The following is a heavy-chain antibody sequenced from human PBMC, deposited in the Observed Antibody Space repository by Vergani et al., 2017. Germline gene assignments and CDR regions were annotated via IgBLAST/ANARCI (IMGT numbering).Heavy chain of an antibody. V-gene: IGHV3-30*18. J-gene: IGHJ4*02. Sequence: QVHLVESGGGVVQPGRSLTLSCVASGFSFRGHGMHWVRQAPGKGLEWVAMISYDGDRRDYGDFAKGRFTISRDSSKTVYLQMNGLRVEDRAMYFCAKDLSYSNAWPHFDSRGQGTLVTVSS. CDR1: GFSFRGHG. CDR3: AKDLSYSNAWPHFDS. CDR2: ISYDGDRR. D-gene: IGHD4-11*01.